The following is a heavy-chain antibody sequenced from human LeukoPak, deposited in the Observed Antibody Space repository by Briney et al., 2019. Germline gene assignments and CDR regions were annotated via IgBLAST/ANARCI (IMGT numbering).Heavy chain of an antibody. V-gene: IGHV3-30*02. CDR3: AKPRIVGAQLDY. CDR1: GFTVSSNS. Sequence: GGSLRLSCTVSGFTVSSNSMSWVRQAPGKGLEWVAFIRYDGSNKYYADSVKGRFTISRDNSKNTLYLQMNSLRAEDTAVYYCAKPRIVGAQLDYWGQGTLVTVSS. J-gene: IGHJ4*02. CDR2: IRYDGSNK. D-gene: IGHD1-26*01.